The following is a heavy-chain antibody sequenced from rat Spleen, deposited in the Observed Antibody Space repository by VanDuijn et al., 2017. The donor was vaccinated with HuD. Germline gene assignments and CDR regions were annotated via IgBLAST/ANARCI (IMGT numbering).Heavy chain of an antibody. CDR2: ISTTGGTT. Sequence: EVQLVESGGGLVQPGRSLKLSCAASGFTFSNYGMHWIRQAPAKGLEWVASISTTGGTTNYRDSVKGRVNISRDDAKSILYLQMNSLRSEDTATYYCTTGDYGYTRLFAYWGRGTLVTVSS. CDR1: GFTFSNYG. D-gene: IGHD1-9*01. J-gene: IGHJ3*01. V-gene: IGHV5-19*01. CDR3: TTGDYGYTRLFAY.